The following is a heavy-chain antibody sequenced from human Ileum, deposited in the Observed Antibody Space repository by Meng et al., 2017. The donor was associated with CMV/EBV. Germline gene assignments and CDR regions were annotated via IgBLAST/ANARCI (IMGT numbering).Heavy chain of an antibody. Sequence: LSLTCAASGFTFSNAWMSWVRQAPGKGLEWVGRIKSKTDGGTTDYAAPVKGRFTISRDDSENTLFLQMDSLKTEDTAMYYCTTPGCSSTTCYTRLYYWGQGTVVTVSS. CDR1: GFTFSNAW. V-gene: IGHV3-15*01. CDR2: IKSKTDGGTT. D-gene: IGHD2-2*02. J-gene: IGHJ4*02. CDR3: TTPGCSSTTCYTRLYY.